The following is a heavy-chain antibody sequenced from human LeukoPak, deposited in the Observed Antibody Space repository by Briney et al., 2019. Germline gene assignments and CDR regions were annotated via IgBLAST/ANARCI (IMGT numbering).Heavy chain of an antibody. V-gene: IGHV1-2*02. J-gene: IGHJ3*02. Sequence: XGWINPNSGGTNYAQKFQGRVTMTRDTSISTAYMELSRLRSDDTAVYYCARDAKKRGAFDIRGQGTMVTVSS. CDR2: INPNSGGT. CDR3: ARDAKKRGAFDI. D-gene: IGHD3-10*01.